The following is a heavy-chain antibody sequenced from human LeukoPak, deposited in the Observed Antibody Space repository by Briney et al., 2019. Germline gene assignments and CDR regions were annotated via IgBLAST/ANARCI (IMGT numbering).Heavy chain of an antibody. V-gene: IGHV3-7*01. D-gene: IGHD4-17*01. J-gene: IGHJ4*02. CDR2: IKQDGSEK. Sequence: GGSLRLSCAASGFTFSSYWMSWVRQAPGRGREWVANIKQDGSEKYYVDSVKGRFTISRDNAKNSLYLQMNSLRAEDTAVYYRARGTTVTNNFDYWGQGTLVTVSS. CDR3: ARGTTVTNNFDY. CDR1: GFTFSSYW.